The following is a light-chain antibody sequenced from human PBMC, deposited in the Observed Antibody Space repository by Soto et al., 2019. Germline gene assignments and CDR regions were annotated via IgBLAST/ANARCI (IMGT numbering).Light chain of an antibody. CDR2: GIS. CDR3: SSYTSSTTLVV. Sequence: QSVLTQPPSVSGAPGQKVTISCTGGSSNIGAGYDVNWYQQLPGTAPKLLISGISDRPSGVPDRFSGSKSGTSASLAITGLQAEDEADYYCSSYTSSTTLVVFGGGTKLTVL. CDR1: SSNIGAGYD. J-gene: IGLJ2*01. V-gene: IGLV1-40*01.